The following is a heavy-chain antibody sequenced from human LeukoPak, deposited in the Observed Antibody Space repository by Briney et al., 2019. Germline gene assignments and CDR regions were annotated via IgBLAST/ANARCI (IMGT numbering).Heavy chain of an antibody. Sequence: SETLSLTCTVSGGSINGGSYYWSWIRQPAGKGLGWIGRIYTSGSTNYNPSLKSRVTISVDTSKNQFSLNLSSVTAADTAVYYCARAKRRTSSPLGEDWGQGTLVTVSS. J-gene: IGHJ4*02. CDR1: GGSINGGSYY. V-gene: IGHV4-61*02. CDR3: ARAKRRTSSPLGED. D-gene: IGHD2-2*01. CDR2: IYTSGST.